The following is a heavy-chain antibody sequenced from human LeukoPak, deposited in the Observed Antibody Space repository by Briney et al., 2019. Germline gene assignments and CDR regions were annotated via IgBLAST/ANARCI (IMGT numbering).Heavy chain of an antibody. D-gene: IGHD5-12*01. CDR2: INTNTGNP. J-gene: IGHJ5*02. CDR3: ARSGYSGYDYVTGWT. V-gene: IGHV7-4-1*02. CDR1: GYTFTTYA. Sequence: GASVKVSCKTSGYTFTTYAISWVRQAPGQGLEWMGWINTNTGNPTYAQGFTGRFVFSLDTSVSTAYLQISSLKAEDTAVYYCARSGYSGYDYVTGWTWGQGTLVTVSS.